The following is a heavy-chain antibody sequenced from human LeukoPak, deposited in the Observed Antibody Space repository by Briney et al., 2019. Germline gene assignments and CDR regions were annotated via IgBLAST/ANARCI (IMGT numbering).Heavy chain of an antibody. J-gene: IGHJ6*03. CDR2: INPSGGST. CDR1: GYTFTSYY. D-gene: IGHD3-10*01. Sequence: GASVKVSCKASGYTFTSYYMHWVRQAPGQGLEWMGIINPSGGSTNYAQKFQRRVTMTRDTSTSTVYMDLTSLRSEDTAVYCCARVRSGSGYDYYYYMDVWGKGTTVTVSS. CDR3: ARVRSGSGYDYYYYMDV. V-gene: IGHV1-46*03.